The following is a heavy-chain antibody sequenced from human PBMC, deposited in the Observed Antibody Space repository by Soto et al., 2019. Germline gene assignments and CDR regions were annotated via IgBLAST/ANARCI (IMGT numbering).Heavy chain of an antibody. CDR1: GFTFSSYA. CDR2: ISGSGGST. Sequence: GSLRLSCAASGFTFSSYAMSWVRQAPGKGLEWVSAISGSGGSTYYADSVKGRFTISRDNSKNTLYLQMNSLRAEDTAVYYCAKDRLGPYFAYYMDVWGKGTTVTVSS. D-gene: IGHD7-27*01. J-gene: IGHJ6*03. V-gene: IGHV3-23*01. CDR3: AKDRLGPYFAYYMDV.